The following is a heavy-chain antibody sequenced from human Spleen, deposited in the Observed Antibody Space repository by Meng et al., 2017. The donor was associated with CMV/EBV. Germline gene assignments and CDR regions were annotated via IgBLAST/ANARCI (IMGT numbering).Heavy chain of an antibody. J-gene: IGHJ3*02. CDR2: ISSSRSYI. CDR1: GFTFSSYA. Sequence: GESLKISCAASGFTFSSYAMHWVRQAPGKGLEWVASISSSRSYINYADPVKSRFTISRDNAKDSLYLQMSSLRAEDTAMYFCARDAYSSGRVDALDIWGQGTMVTVSS. V-gene: IGHV3-21*06. CDR3: ARDAYSSGRVDALDI. D-gene: IGHD6-19*01.